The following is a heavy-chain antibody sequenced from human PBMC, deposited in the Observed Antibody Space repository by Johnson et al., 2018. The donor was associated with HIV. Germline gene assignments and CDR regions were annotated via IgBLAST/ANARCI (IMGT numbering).Heavy chain of an antibody. V-gene: IGHV3-30-3*01. CDR1: GFIFSSYS. D-gene: IGHD3-22*01. CDR2: ISYDGSNK. J-gene: IGHJ3*02. CDR3: ARERDYYVSSGHGGAFDI. Sequence: QVQLVESGGGVVQPGRSLGLSCAASGFIFSSYSMHWVRQAPGKGLEWVAVISYDGSNKHYADSVKGRFTLSRDNSKNTLYLQMNSLRAEDTAVYYCARERDYYVSSGHGGAFDIWGQGTMVTVSS.